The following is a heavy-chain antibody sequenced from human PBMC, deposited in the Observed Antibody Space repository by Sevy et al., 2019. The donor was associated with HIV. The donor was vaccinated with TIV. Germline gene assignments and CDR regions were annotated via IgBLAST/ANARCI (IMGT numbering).Heavy chain of an antibody. Sequence: GGSLRLSCAASGFTFSSYSMNWVRQAPGKGLEWVSPISSSSSYIYYADSVKGRFTISRDNAKNSLYLQMNSLRAEDTAVYYCVREYYDSSSSVHIDYWGQGTLVTVSS. D-gene: IGHD3-22*01. CDR2: ISSSSSYI. CDR3: VREYYDSSSSVHIDY. CDR1: GFTFSSYS. J-gene: IGHJ4*02. V-gene: IGHV3-21*01.